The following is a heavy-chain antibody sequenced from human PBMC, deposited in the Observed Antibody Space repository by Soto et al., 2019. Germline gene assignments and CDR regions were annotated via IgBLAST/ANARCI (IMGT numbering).Heavy chain of an antibody. CDR2: ISGSGGST. CDR1: GFTFSSYA. D-gene: IGHD6-13*01. J-gene: IGHJ4*02. CDR3: ACCIAAAGNPGY. V-gene: IGHV3-23*01. Sequence: EVQLLESGGGLVQPGGSLRLSCAASGFTFSSYAMSWVRQAPGKGLEWVSAISGSGGSTYYADSVKGRFTISRDNSKNTLYLQMNSLRAEDTAVYYCACCIAAAGNPGYWGQGTLVTVSS.